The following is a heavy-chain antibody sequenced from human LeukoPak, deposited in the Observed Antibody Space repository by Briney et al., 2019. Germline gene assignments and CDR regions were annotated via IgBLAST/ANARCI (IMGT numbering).Heavy chain of an antibody. V-gene: IGHV4-61*02. J-gene: IGHJ4*02. CDR2: IYTSGST. Sequence: PSQTLSLTCTVSGGSISSGSYYWSWIRQPAGKGLVWIGRIYTSGSTNYNPSLKSRVTISVDTSKNQFSLKLSSVTAADTAVYYCAREDGINGFFDYWGQGTLVTVSS. D-gene: IGHD3-10*01. CDR1: GGSISSGSYY. CDR3: AREDGINGFFDY.